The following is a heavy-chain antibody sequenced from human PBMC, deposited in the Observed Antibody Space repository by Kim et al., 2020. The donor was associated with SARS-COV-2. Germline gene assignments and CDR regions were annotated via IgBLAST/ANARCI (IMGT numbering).Heavy chain of an antibody. CDR2: IYYSGST. D-gene: IGHD3-22*01. Sequence: SETLSLTCTVSGGSINSYCWSWIRQPPGKGLEWIGYIYYSGSTNSNPSLKSRVTISVDTSKNQFSLNLSSVTAADTAVYYCARVSGYPPLYYYGTDVWGQGTTVTVSS. J-gene: IGHJ6*02. CDR1: GGSINSYC. CDR3: ARVSGYPPLYYYGTDV. V-gene: IGHV4-59*01.